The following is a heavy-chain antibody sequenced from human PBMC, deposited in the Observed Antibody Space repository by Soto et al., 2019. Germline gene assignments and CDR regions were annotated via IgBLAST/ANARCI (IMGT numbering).Heavy chain of an antibody. J-gene: IGHJ4*02. CDR2: IYYSGST. D-gene: IGHD2-15*01. CDR1: GGSISSCCYY. V-gene: IGHV4-31*03. Sequence: PTETPSLTCTVSGGSISSCCYYWSWIRQHPGKGLEWIGYIYYSGSTYYNPSLKSRVTISVDTSKNQFSLKLSSVTAADTAVYYCARDSGYCSGGSCYSARYFDYWGQGTLVTVSS. CDR3: ARDSGYCSGGSCYSARYFDY.